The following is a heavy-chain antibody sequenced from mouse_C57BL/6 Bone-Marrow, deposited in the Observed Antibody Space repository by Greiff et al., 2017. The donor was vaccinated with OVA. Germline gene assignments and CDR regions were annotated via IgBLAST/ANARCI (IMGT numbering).Heavy chain of an antibody. CDR3: ARKELAWFAY. CDR1: GYTFTDYY. Sequence: VQLQQSGPELVKPGASVKISCKASGYTFTDYYMNWVKQSHGKSLEWIGAINPNNGGTSYNQKFKGKATLTVDKSSSTAYMELRSLTSEDSAVYYCARKELAWFAYWGQGTLVTVSA. CDR2: INPNNGGT. J-gene: IGHJ3*01. D-gene: IGHD4-1*01. V-gene: IGHV1-26*01.